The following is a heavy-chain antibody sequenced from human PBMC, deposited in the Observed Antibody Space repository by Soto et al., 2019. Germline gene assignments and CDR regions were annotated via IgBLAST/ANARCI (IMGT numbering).Heavy chain of an antibody. Sequence: EVQLVESGRDLVQPGGSLRLSCAASGFAVSSNYMTWVRQAPGKGLEWVSVIHSGGETHYADSVRGRFTISRDNSKNTLYLQMNSLRAEDTAVYYCARSRTGTTYGGMDVWGQGTTVTVSS. CDR2: IHSGGET. D-gene: IGHD1-7*01. J-gene: IGHJ6*02. CDR3: ARSRTGTTYGGMDV. CDR1: GFAVSSNY. V-gene: IGHV3-66*01.